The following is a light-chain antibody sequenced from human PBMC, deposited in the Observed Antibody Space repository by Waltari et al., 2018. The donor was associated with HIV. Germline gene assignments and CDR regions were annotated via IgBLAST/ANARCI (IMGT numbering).Light chain of an antibody. J-gene: IGLJ1*01. CDR2: EVS. V-gene: IGLV2-14*01. Sequence: QSALTQPASVSGSPGQSITIPCTGTSSDVGGYNYVSWYQQHPGKAPKLMIYEVSNRPSGVSNRVSGSKSGNTASLTISGLQAEDEADYYCSSYTSSSTYDFGTGTKVTVL. CDR3: SSYTSSSTYD. CDR1: SSDVGGYNY.